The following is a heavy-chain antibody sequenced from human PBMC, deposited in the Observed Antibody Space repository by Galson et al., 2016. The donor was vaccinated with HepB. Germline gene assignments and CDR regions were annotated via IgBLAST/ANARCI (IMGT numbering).Heavy chain of an antibody. D-gene: IGHD5-18*01. Sequence: SLRLSCAVSGFTFSSYVMTWVRQAPGKGLEWVAVISYDGSNEYYADSVRGRFTISRDNSKNTVYLQMNSLRVEGTGVYYCARDHYTYGYQGDCWGQGTLVTVSS. CDR2: ISYDGSNE. CDR1: GFTFSSYV. CDR3: ARDHYTYGYQGDC. V-gene: IGHV3-30*05. J-gene: IGHJ4*02.